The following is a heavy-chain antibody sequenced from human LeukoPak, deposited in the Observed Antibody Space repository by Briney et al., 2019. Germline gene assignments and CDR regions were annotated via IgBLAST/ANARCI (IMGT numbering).Heavy chain of an antibody. CDR2: IWYDGSNK. CDR1: GFTFSSYG. V-gene: IGHV3-33*06. CDR3: AKGAIWQPRD. D-gene: IGHD3-16*01. Sequence: VGSLGLSCAASGFTFSSYGMHWVRQAPGKGLEWVAVIWYDGSNKYYADSVKGRFTISRGNSKNTLYLQMNSLRAEDTAVYYCAKGAIWQPRDWGQGTLVTVSS. J-gene: IGHJ4*02.